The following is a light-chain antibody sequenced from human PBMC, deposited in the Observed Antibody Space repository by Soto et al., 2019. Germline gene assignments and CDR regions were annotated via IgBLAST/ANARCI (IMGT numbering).Light chain of an antibody. CDR1: QSVFSN. V-gene: IGKV3-15*01. Sequence: EIVMTQSPAFLSVSPGERVILSCRASQSVFSNLAWYQQKPGQAPRLLIYSASARLTGIPATFSGSGSGTEFTLTISSLQSEDFAVYYCQQYHNWPPLTFGGGTKVEIK. J-gene: IGKJ4*01. CDR2: SAS. CDR3: QQYHNWPPLT.